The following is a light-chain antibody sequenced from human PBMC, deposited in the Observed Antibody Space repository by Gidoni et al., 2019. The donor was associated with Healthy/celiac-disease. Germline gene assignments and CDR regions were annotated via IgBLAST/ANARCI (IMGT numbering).Light chain of an antibody. CDR2: AAS. Sequence: DIQVTESPSSLSASVEDRVTITCRSSQSISIYLNGYQQKPGKAPKLLIYAASSLQRWALSSFSGSGSGTDFTRTISSLQPADVATSYCQQRYSTPPFTFGPGTKVEIK. V-gene: IGKV1-39*01. CDR1: QSISIY. CDR3: QQRYSTPPFT. J-gene: IGKJ3*01.